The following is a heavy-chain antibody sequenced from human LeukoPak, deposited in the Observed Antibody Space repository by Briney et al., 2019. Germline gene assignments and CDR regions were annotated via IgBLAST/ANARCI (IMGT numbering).Heavy chain of an antibody. CDR2: INPNSGGT. J-gene: IGHJ4*02. D-gene: IGHD3-22*01. V-gene: IGHV1-2*04. CDR3: AREVSGSSGYYYYHYYYFDY. CDR1: GYTFTGYY. Sequence: GASVKVSCKASGYTFTGYYMHWVRQAPGQGLEWMGWINPNSGGTNYAQKFQGWVTMTRDTSISTAYMELSRLRSDDTAVYYCAREVSGSSGYYYYHYYYFDYWGQGTLVTVSS.